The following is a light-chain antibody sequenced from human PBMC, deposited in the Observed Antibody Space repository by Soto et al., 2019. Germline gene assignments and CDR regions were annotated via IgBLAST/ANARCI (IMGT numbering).Light chain of an antibody. Sequence: DIVMTQAPATLSVSPGERATVSCRASQSVSRNLAWYQQKPGQAPRLLIYAASTRATGIPARFSGSGSGTEFTLTISSLQSEDFAVYYCQQHNNWPLITFGQGTQLEIK. J-gene: IGKJ5*01. CDR3: QQHNNWPLIT. V-gene: IGKV3-15*01. CDR1: QSVSRN. CDR2: AAS.